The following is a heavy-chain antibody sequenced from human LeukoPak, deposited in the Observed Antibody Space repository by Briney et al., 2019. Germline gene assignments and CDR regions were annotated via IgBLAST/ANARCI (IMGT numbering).Heavy chain of an antibody. D-gene: IGHD2-2*01. CDR3: ARESIVVVPAAPISMYYFDY. CDR2: IYYSGST. Sequence: SETLSLTCTVSGGSISSGDYYWSWIRQPPGKGLEWIGYIYYSGSTYYNPSLKSRVTISVDTSKNQFSLKLSSVTAADTAVYYCARESIVVVPAAPISMYYFDYWGQGTLVTVSS. J-gene: IGHJ4*02. CDR1: GGSISSGDYY. V-gene: IGHV4-30-4*01.